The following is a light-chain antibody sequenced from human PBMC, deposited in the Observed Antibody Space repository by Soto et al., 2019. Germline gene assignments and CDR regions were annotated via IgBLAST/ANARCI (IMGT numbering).Light chain of an antibody. V-gene: IGKV3-20*01. CDR3: QVSGGSPLFT. J-gene: IGKJ2*01. CDR2: GAS. Sequence: EIVLTQSPGTLSLSPGERATLSCRASETVSSSSLAWYQHKRGQAPRLLIYGASSRATGIPDRFSGSGSGTDFTLTITKLEPEDFAVYYCQVSGGSPLFTFGQGTRLEVK. CDR1: ETVSSSS.